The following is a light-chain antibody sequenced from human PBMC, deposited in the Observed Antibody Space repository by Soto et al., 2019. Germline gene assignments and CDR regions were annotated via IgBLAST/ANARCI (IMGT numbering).Light chain of an antibody. CDR3: SSYKSSTAYV. Sequence: QSVLTQPASVSGSPGQSITISCTGTSSDVGGYNYVSWYQLHPGKAPKLMVYEVSNRPSGVSNRFSGSKSGKTASLTISGLQAEDEADYYCSSYKSSTAYVFGTGTKVTVL. CDR1: SSDVGGYNY. J-gene: IGLJ1*01. V-gene: IGLV2-14*01. CDR2: EVS.